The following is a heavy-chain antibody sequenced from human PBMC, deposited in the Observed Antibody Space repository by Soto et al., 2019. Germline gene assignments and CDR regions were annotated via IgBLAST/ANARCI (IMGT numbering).Heavy chain of an antibody. D-gene: IGHD3-22*01. CDR2: ISSSGSTI. CDR1: GFTFSSYE. J-gene: IGHJ4*02. Sequence: GGSLRLSXAASGFTFSSYEMNWVRQAPGKGLEWVSYISSSGSTIYYADSVKGRFTISRDNAKNSLYLQMNSLRAEDTAVYYCARERTYYYDSSGYLDYWGQGTLVTVSS. V-gene: IGHV3-48*03. CDR3: ARERTYYYDSSGYLDY.